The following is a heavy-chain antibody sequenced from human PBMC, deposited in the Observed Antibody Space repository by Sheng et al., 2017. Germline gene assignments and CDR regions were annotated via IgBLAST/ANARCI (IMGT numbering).Heavy chain of an antibody. CDR3: ARGAGITVAADY. Sequence: QAQLVESGGGVVQPGKSLRLSCVATGFIFRSYGMHWVRQAPGKGLEWVAVIWYNENNRYHADSVKGRFTISRDNSKNTLYLQMTSLRVEDTAVYYCARGAGITVAADYWGQGTLVTVSS. D-gene: IGHD6-19*01. CDR2: IWYNENNR. V-gene: IGHV3-33*01. CDR1: GFIFRSYG. J-gene: IGHJ4*02.